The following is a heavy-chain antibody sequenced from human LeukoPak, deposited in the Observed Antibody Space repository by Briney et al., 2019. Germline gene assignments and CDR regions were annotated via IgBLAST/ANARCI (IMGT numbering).Heavy chain of an antibody. Sequence: GGSLRLSRAASGFSFSTYSMNLVRQAPGKGLEWVSYISGGGSKIYYADSVKGRFTISRDNAKNSLYLQMNSPRAEDTAVYYCARQPINEAYFDLWGQGTLVTVSS. CDR2: ISGGGSKI. CDR3: ARQPINEAYFDL. D-gene: IGHD2-8*01. V-gene: IGHV3-48*04. J-gene: IGHJ4*02. CDR1: GFSFSTYS.